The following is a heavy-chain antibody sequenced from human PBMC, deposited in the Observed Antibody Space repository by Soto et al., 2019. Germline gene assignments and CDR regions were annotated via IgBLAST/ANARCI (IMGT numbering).Heavy chain of an antibody. V-gene: IGHV3-23*01. J-gene: IGHJ4*02. Sequence: GGSLRLSCAASGFTFSSYAMSWVRQAPGKGLEWVSAISGSGGSTYYADSVKGRFTISRDDSKSTLYLQMNSLRVDDTAVYYCVRDPATVTSYFDYWGKGALVTVSS. CDR2: ISGSGGST. D-gene: IGHD4-17*01. CDR3: VRDPATVTSYFDY. CDR1: GFTFSSYA.